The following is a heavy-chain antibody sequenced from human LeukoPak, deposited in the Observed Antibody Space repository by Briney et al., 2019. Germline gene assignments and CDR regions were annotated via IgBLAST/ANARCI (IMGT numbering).Heavy chain of an antibody. CDR1: GGTFSSYA. J-gene: IGHJ4*02. Sequence: GASVKVSCKASGGTFSSYAISWVRQAPGQGLEWMGRIIPILGIANYAQKFQGRVTITADKSTSTAYMELSSLRSEDTAVYYCARDSLCGDCYSEFDHWGQGTLVTVSS. D-gene: IGHD2-21*02. CDR3: ARDSLCGDCYSEFDH. CDR2: IIPILGIA. V-gene: IGHV1-69*04.